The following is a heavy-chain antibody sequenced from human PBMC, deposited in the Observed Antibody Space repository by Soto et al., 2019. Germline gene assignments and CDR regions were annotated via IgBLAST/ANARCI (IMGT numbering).Heavy chain of an antibody. D-gene: IGHD2-15*01. CDR3: ARAREGCSGCRCYSFFPASYGIEV. CDR2: INPNSGGT. V-gene: IGHV1-2*04. Sequence: ASVKVSCKASGYTFTGYHMHWVRQAPGQGLEWLGRINPNSGGTNYAQKFQGWVTMTRDTSISTAYMELSRLRSDDTAVYYCARAREGCSGCRCYSFFPASYGIEVWGQGTTVTVSS. CDR1: GYTFTGYH. J-gene: IGHJ6*02.